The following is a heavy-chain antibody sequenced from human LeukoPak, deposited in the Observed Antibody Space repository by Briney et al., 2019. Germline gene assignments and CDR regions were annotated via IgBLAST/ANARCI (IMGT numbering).Heavy chain of an antibody. Sequence: GASVKVSCKVSGYTLTELFMHWVRQAPGKGLEWMGGFDPEDGETIYAQKFQGRVTMTEDTSTDTAYMELSSLRSEDTAVYYCATGVRYCSGGSCPRGYYYYMDVWGKGTTVTVSS. D-gene: IGHD2-15*01. CDR3: ATGVRYCSGGSCPRGYYYYMDV. J-gene: IGHJ6*03. CDR2: FDPEDGET. CDR1: GYTLTELF. V-gene: IGHV1-24*01.